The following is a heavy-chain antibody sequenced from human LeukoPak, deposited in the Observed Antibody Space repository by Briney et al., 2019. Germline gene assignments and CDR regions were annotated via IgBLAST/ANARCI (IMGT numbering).Heavy chain of an antibody. V-gene: IGHV3-21*01. Sequence: GGSLRPSCAASGFTFISYSMSCVSQAAGKGLEWVSSISSCSSYTYYADSVKGRFTISRAKAKHSLYLQMNRLRAKDTAMYYYARPHPLPQVANYCYYYYLDVWGKGTTVTVSS. CDR2: ISSCSSYT. CDR1: GFTFISYS. CDR3: ARPHPLPQVANYCYYYYLDV. J-gene: IGHJ6*03.